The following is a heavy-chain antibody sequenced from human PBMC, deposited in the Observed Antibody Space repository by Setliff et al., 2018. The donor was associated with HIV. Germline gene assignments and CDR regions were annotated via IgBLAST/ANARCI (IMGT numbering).Heavy chain of an antibody. CDR2: ISHTGSA. V-gene: IGHV4-31*03. J-gene: IGHJ4*02. CDR1: GVSISRADYY. Sequence: LTCSVSGVSISRADYYWSWIRQHPGKGLEWTGYISHTGSAHYNSSLENRISMSLDTSNNEFSLKLSSVTAADTAVYFCAGGLLSESSSTWYRLDFWGQGILVTVSS. CDR3: AGGLLSESSSTWYRLDF. D-gene: IGHD6-6*01.